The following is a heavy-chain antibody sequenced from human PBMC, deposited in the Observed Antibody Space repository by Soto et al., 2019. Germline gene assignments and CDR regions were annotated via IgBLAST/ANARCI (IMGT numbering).Heavy chain of an antibody. J-gene: IGHJ6*02. CDR3: ARIRLVPAASYYYYYGMDV. CDR2: IDWDDDK. CDR1: GFSLSTSGMC. D-gene: IGHD2-2*01. Sequence: SGPTLVNPTQTLTLTCTFSGFSLSTSGMCVSWIRQPPGKALEWLALIDWDDDKYYSTSLKTRLTISKDTSKNQVVLTMTNMDPADTATYYCARIRLVPAASYYYYYGMDVWGQGTTVTVS. V-gene: IGHV2-70*01.